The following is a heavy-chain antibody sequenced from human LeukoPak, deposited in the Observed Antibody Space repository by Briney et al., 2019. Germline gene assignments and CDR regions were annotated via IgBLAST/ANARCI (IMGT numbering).Heavy chain of an antibody. CDR2: IYTTGTT. V-gene: IGHV4-4*07. D-gene: IGHD3-3*01. Sequence: SETLSLTCTVSSGSINSYYWGWVRQPAGRGLEWIGRIYTTGTTHYNPSLKSRVTISVDTSKNQFSLKLSSVTAADTAVYYCARVGNDFWSGSANWFDPWGQGTLVTVSS. CDR3: ARVGNDFWSGSANWFDP. J-gene: IGHJ5*02. CDR1: SGSINSYY.